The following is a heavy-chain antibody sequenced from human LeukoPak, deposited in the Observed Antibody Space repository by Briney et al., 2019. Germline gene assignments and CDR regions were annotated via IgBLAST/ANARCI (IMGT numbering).Heavy chain of an antibody. D-gene: IGHD1-26*01. CDR1: GYTFTSYD. Sequence: ASVKVSCKASGYTFTSYDINWMRQATGQGLEWMGWMSPNSGNTGYAQKFQGRVTMTRDTSISTAYMGLSNLRSEDTAVYYCATDTGSGSYGGFDYWGQGTLVTVSS. CDR2: MSPNSGNT. CDR3: ATDTGSGSYGGFDY. V-gene: IGHV1-8*01. J-gene: IGHJ4*02.